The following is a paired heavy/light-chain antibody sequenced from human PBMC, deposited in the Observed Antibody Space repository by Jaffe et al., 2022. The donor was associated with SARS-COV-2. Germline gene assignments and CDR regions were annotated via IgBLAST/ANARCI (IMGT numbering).Light chain of an antibody. CDR1: QSLLHSDGKTY. J-gene: IGKJ2*01. CDR3: MQSIQLPYT. Sequence: DIVMTQTPLSLSVTPGQPASISCKSSQSLLHSDGKTYLYWYLQKPGQPPQLLIYEVSNRFSGVPDRFSGSGSGTDFTLKISRVEAEDVGVYYCMQSIQLPYTFGQGTKLEIK. CDR2: EVS. V-gene: IGKV2D-29*01.
Heavy chain of an antibody. D-gene: IGHD3-22*01. CDR3: TTESYYDSSGLMFSYYYYGMDV. Sequence: EVQLVESGGGLVKPGGSLRLSCAASGFTFSNAWMSWVRQAPGKGLEWVGRIKSKTDGGTTDYAAPVKGRFTISRDDSKNTLYLQMNSLKTEDTAVYYCTTESYYDSSGLMFSYYYYGMDVWGQGTTVTVSS. J-gene: IGHJ6*02. CDR2: IKSKTDGGTT. CDR1: GFTFSNAW. V-gene: IGHV3-15*01.